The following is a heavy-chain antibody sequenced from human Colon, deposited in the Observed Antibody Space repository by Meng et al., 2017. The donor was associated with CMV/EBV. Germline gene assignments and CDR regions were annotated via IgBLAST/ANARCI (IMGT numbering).Heavy chain of an antibody. CDR1: GFIFGNHV. J-gene: IGHJ4*02. CDR3: AKPGSS. V-gene: IGHV3-30*02. CDR2: IRYDGSNK. D-gene: IGHD6-13*01. Sequence: GGSLRLSCAASGFIFGNHVMTWVRQAPGKGLEWVAFIRYDGSNKYYADSVKGRFTISRDNSKNTLYLQMNSLRAEDTAVYYCAKPGSSWGQGTLVTVSS.